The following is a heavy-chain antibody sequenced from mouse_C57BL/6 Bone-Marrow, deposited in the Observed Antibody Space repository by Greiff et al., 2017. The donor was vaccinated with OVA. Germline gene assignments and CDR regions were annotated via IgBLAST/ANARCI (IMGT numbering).Heavy chain of an antibody. CDR3: ARHEDGYDASYFDY. Sequence: QVKLQQSGPELVKPGASVKISCKASGYAFSSSWMNWVKQRPGKGLEWIGRIYPGDGDTTYNGKFKGKATLTADKSSSTAYMQLSSLTSEDSAVYFCARHEDGYDASYFDYWGQGTTLTVSS. CDR1: GYAFSSSW. D-gene: IGHD2-2*01. CDR2: IYPGDGDT. V-gene: IGHV1-82*01. J-gene: IGHJ2*01.